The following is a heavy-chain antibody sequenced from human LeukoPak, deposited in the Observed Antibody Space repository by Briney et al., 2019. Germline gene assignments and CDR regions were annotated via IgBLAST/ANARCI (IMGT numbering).Heavy chain of an antibody. CDR2: IYPGDSDT. D-gene: IGHD3-10*01. J-gene: IGHJ4*02. CDR1: GYSFTSYW. V-gene: IGHV5-51*01. CDR3: ARGYGSGSYYRGGIY. Sequence: GESLKISCQGSGYSFTSYWIGWVRQMPGKGLEWMGIIYPGDSDTRYSPSFQGQVTISADKSISTAYLQWSSLKASDTAMYYCARGYGSGSYYRGGIYWGQGTLVTVSS.